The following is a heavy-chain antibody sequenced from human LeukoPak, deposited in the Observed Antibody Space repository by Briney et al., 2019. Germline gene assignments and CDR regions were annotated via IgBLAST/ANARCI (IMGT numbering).Heavy chain of an antibody. V-gene: IGHV4-30-2*01. CDR2: IYHSGST. Sequence: SETLSLTCAVSGGSISSGGYSWSWIRQPPGRGLEWIGYIYHSGSTYYNPSLKSRVTISVDRSKNQFSLKLSSVTAADTAVYYCARSSWMPNAFDIWGQGTMVTVSS. CDR1: GGSISSGGYS. CDR3: ARSSWMPNAFDI. J-gene: IGHJ3*02. D-gene: IGHD5-12*01.